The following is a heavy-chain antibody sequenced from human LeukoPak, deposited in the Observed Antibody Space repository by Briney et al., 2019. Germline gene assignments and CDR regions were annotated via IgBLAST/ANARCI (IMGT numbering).Heavy chain of an antibody. CDR3: ARGGFSTTTCYDY. CDR1: GYTFTSYY. J-gene: IGHJ4*02. D-gene: IGHD2-2*01. Sequence: ASVKVSCKASGYTFTSYYIHWVRQAPGQGPEWMGIINPSGGSTSYAQKFQGRVTMTRDMSTSTVYMELSSLKSEDTAVYYCARGGFSTTTCYDYWGQGTLVTVSS. V-gene: IGHV1-46*01. CDR2: INPSGGST.